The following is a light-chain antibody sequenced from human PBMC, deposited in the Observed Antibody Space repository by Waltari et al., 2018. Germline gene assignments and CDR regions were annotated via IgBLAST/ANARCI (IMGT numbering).Light chain of an antibody. CDR3: QTGGHGTWV. V-gene: IGLV4-69*02. Sequence: QLVLTQSPSASASLGASVKLTCTLSSGHSSNVIAWHQQQPEKGPRFLMKVNSYGRHSKGDEIPYRFSGSSSGAERYLTISSLQSEDEADYYCQTGGHGTWVFGGGTKLTVL. CDR1: SGHSSNV. J-gene: IGLJ3*02. CDR2: VNSYGRH.